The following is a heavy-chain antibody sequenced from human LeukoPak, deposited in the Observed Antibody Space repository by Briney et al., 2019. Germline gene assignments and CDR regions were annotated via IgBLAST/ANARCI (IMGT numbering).Heavy chain of an antibody. Sequence: SETLSLTCTVSGGSISSYYWSWLRQPPGKGLEWIGYIYYSGSTNYNPSLKSRVTISVDTSKNQFSLKLSSVTAADTAVYYCARDGPVSGSSPYYYYYMDVWGKGTTVTVSS. D-gene: IGHD1-26*01. CDR2: IYYSGST. J-gene: IGHJ6*03. V-gene: IGHV4-59*01. CDR1: GGSISSYY. CDR3: ARDGPVSGSSPYYYYYMDV.